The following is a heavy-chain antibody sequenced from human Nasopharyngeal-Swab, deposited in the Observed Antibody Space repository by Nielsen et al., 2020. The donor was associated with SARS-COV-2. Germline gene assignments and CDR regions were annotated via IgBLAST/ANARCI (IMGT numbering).Heavy chain of an antibody. V-gene: IGHV3-21*01. CDR3: ARVAGLIAAAGDY. Sequence: WSGQPPGKGLEWVSSISSSSSYIYYADSVKGRFTISRDNAKNSLYLQMNSLRAEDTAVYYCARVAGLIAAAGDYWGQGTLVTVSS. D-gene: IGHD6-13*01. J-gene: IGHJ4*02. CDR2: ISSSSSYI.